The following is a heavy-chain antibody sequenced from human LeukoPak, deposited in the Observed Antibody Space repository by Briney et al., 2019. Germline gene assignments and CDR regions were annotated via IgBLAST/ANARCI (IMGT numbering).Heavy chain of an antibody. CDR2: INHSGSS. Sequence: SETLSLTCTVSGGSISSSSYYWGWIRQPPGKGLEWIGDINHSGSSNYNPSLKSRVIISVDTSKNQFSLRVSSVTAADMAVYYCANFLRPGPYGMDVWGQGTTVTVSS. J-gene: IGHJ6*02. CDR3: ANFLRPGPYGMDV. V-gene: IGHV4-39*07. CDR1: GGSISSSSYY. D-gene: IGHD2/OR15-2a*01.